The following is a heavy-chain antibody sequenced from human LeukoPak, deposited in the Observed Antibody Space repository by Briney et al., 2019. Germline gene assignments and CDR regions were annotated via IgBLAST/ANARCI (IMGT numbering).Heavy chain of an antibody. J-gene: IGHJ4*02. D-gene: IGHD2-8*01. CDR3: ARESPEWRYFDY. CDR1: GFIVSNNY. Sequence: GGSLRLSCAASGFIVSNNYMSWVRQAPGKGLEWVSVTYSGGSTYYADSVKGRFTISRDDSKNTMYLQMISLRADDTAVYYCARESPEWRYFDYWGQGTLVTVSS. CDR2: TYSGGST. V-gene: IGHV3-53*01.